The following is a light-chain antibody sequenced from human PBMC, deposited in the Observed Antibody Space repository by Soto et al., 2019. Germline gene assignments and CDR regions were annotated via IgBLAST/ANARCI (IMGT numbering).Light chain of an antibody. J-gene: IGLJ2*01. CDR1: SGHRNYA. V-gene: IGLV4-69*01. CDR2: VNSDGSH. CDR3: QTWGTGIVV. Sequence: QLVLTQSPSASASLGASVKVTCTLSSGHRNYAIAWHQQQPEKGPRYLTKVNSDGSHTKGDGIPDRFSGSSSGAERYLTISSLQSDDEADYYCQTWGTGIVVFGGGTKLTVL.